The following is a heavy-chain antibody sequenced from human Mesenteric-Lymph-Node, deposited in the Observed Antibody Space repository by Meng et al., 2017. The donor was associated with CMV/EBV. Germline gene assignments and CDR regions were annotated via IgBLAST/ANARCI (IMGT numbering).Heavy chain of an antibody. Sequence: GESLKISCAASGFTFSDYYMNWVRQAPGKGLEWVSSISSSSTIYYADSVKGRFTISRDNAKNSLYLQMNSLRAEDTAVYYCARDKHSSSWYKSYGMDVWGQGTTVTVSS. V-gene: IGHV3-69-1*02. J-gene: IGHJ6*02. D-gene: IGHD6-13*01. CDR1: GFTFSDYY. CDR3: ARDKHSSSWYKSYGMDV. CDR2: ISSSSTI.